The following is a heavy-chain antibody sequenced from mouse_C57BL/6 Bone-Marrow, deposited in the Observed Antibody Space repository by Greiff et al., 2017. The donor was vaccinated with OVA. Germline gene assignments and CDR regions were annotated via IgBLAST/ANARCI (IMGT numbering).Heavy chain of an antibody. J-gene: IGHJ2*01. V-gene: IGHV6-3*01. Sequence: EVQGVESGGGLVQPEGSMKLSCVASGFTFSNYWMNWVRQSPEKGLEWVAQIRLKSDNYATHYAESVKGRFTISRDDSKSSVYLQMNNLRAEDTGIYYCTDDGYSYYFDYWGQGTTLTVSS. D-gene: IGHD2-3*01. CDR2: IRLKSDNYAT. CDR1: GFTFSNYW. CDR3: TDDGYSYYFDY.